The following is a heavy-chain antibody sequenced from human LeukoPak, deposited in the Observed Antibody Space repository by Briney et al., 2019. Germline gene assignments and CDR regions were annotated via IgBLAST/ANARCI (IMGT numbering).Heavy chain of an antibody. CDR3: ARGGWYFDL. CDR2: IYSGGTT. CDR1: GFTVGGSY. Sequence: GGSLRLSCAASGFTVGGSYMNWVRQAPRKGLEWVSVIYSGGTTYYADSVTGRFTISRDNAKNTLYLQMNSLRAEDTAVYYCARGGWYFDLWGRGTLVTVSS. V-gene: IGHV3-53*01. J-gene: IGHJ2*01.